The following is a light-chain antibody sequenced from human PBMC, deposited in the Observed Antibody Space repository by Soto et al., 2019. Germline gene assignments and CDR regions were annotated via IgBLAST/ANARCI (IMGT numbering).Light chain of an antibody. V-gene: IGKV1-5*03. CDR1: KSISSW. CDR3: QQYNSYFRT. J-gene: IGKJ1*01. CDR2: NAS. Sequence: QMTQSPCTLSASVGDRGTITFLASKSISSWLAWYQQKPGKAPKLLIYNASSLESGVPSRFSGSGSGTEFTLTISSLQPDDFGTYYYQQYNSYFRTFGQGTKVDIK.